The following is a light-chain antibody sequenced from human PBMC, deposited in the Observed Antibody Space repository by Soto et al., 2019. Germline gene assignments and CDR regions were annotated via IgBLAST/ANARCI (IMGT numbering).Light chain of an antibody. CDR3: PAYGGRTKLV. CDR2: EVS. Sequence: QSALTQPPSASGSPGQSVTISCTGTSSDVGGFNYVSWYQQHPGKAPKLLIYEVSKRPSGVPDRFSGSKSGNTASLTVSGLQAEDGADYYCPAYGGRTKLVFRGGAKVTVL. CDR1: SSDVGGFNY. J-gene: IGLJ2*01. V-gene: IGLV2-8*01.